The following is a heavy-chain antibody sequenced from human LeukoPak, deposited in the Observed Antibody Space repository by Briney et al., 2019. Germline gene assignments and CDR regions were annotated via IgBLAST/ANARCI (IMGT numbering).Heavy chain of an antibody. V-gene: IGHV3-23*01. Sequence: PGGSLRLSCAASEFTFSSYAMSWVRQAPGKGLEWVSAISGSGGSTYYADSVKGRFTISRDNSKNTLYLQMNSLRAEDTAVYYCAKGTYYYGSGTTNAFDYWGQGTLVTVSS. CDR2: ISGSGGST. D-gene: IGHD3-10*01. CDR1: EFTFSSYA. CDR3: AKGTYYYGSGTTNAFDY. J-gene: IGHJ4*02.